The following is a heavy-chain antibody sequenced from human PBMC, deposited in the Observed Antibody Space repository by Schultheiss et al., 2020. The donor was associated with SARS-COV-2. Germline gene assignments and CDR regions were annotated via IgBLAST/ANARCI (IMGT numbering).Heavy chain of an antibody. CDR3: AKNVEGQWLLLHEY. D-gene: IGHD3-22*01. V-gene: IGHV3-23*01. CDR1: GFTFSSYA. Sequence: GGSLRLSCAASGFTFSSYAMSWVRQAPGKGLEWVSAISGSGGSTDYADSVKGRFTISRDNSKNTLYLQMNSLRAEDTAVYYCAKNVEGQWLLLHEYWGQGTLVTVSS. J-gene: IGHJ4*02. CDR2: ISGSGGST.